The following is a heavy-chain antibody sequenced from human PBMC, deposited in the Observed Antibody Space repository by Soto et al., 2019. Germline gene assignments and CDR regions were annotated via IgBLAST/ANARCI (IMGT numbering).Heavy chain of an antibody. CDR3: AKAGVHYGSGKNDDFDL. J-gene: IGHJ3*01. V-gene: IGHV1-18*01. D-gene: IGHD3-10*01. Sequence: QVQLVQSGAEVKKPGASVKVSCKASGYTFTSYGISWVRQAPGQGLEWMGWISAYNGNTNYAQKLQGRVTMTTDTSTSRAYMELRSLRSDDTAVYYCAKAGVHYGSGKNDDFDLWGQGTMVTVSS. CDR1: GYTFTSYG. CDR2: ISAYNGNT.